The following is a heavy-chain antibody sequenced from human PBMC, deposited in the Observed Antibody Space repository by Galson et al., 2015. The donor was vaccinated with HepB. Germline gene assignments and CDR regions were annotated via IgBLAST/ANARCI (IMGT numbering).Heavy chain of an antibody. Sequence: CAISGDGVSTNHAHWNWIRQSPSRGLEWLGRTYFWSEWLRDYAPSVKGRITIDPDTSKNHFSPQLNSLTPEDSGVYYCARGRDGYNCHDNWGQGTLVTVSS. CDR3: ARGRDGYNCHDN. V-gene: IGHV6-1*01. CDR1: GDGVSTNHAH. D-gene: IGHD5-24*01. J-gene: IGHJ1*01. CDR2: TYFWSEWLR.